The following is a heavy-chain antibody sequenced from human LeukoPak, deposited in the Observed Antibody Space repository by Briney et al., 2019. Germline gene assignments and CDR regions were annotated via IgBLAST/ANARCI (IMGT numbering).Heavy chain of an antibody. CDR3: ARDVGGSLDY. Sequence: PGGSLRLSCAASGFTFTTYWMAWVRQAPGKGLEWVANIKGDESARHQADSVKGRFTISRDNIQNSVYLQMSSLRGEDTAVYYCARDVGGSLDYWGQGTLVTVSS. CDR2: IKGDESAR. J-gene: IGHJ4*02. V-gene: IGHV3-7*01. CDR1: GFTFTTYW. D-gene: IGHD1-26*01.